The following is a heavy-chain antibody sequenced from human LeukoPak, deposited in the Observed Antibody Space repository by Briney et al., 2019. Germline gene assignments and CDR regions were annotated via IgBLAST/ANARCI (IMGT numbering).Heavy chain of an antibody. V-gene: IGHV4-4*07. CDR3: ARWGLSSWYLDAFDI. CDR1: GGSISSYN. CDR2: IYTSGST. Sequence: PSETLSLTCTVSGGSISSYNWSWIRQPAGKGLEWIGRIYTSGSTNYNPSLRSRVTMSVDTSKNQFSLKLSSVTAADTAVYYCARWGLSSWYLDAFDIWGQGTMVTVSS. D-gene: IGHD6-13*01. J-gene: IGHJ3*02.